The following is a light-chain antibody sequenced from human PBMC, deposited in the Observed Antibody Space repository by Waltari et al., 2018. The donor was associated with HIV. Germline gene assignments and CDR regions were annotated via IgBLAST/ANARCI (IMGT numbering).Light chain of an antibody. V-gene: IGLV1-47*01. Sequence: QSVLTQPPSASGTPGQRVPISCSGGRTNIGSNFFYWYHQLPGTAPKLPISKTNQRPSGVPDRFAGSKAGSSASLTISGLRSEDEAVYYCASWDDILSSVIFGGGTKVTVL. J-gene: IGLJ2*01. CDR2: KTN. CDR3: ASWDDILSSVI. CDR1: RTNIGSNF.